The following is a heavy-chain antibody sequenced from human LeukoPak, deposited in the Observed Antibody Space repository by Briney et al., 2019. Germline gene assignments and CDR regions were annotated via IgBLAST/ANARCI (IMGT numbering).Heavy chain of an antibody. CDR3: AGGDSSGLYNWFDP. D-gene: IGHD3-22*01. Sequence: SETLSLTCTVSGGSISSGGYYWSWIRQHPGKGLEWIGYIYYSGSTYYNPSLKSRVTISVDTSKNQFSLKLSSVTVADTAVYYCAGGDSSGLYNWFDPWGQGTLVTVSS. J-gene: IGHJ5*02. CDR1: GGSISSGGYY. CDR2: IYYSGST. V-gene: IGHV4-31*03.